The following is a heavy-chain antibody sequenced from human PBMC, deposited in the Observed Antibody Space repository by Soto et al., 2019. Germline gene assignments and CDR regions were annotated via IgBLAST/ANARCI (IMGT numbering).Heavy chain of an antibody. J-gene: IGHJ4*02. CDR2: ISYDGSNK. CDR3: AKDYQRKRWFGELMHY. V-gene: IGHV3-30*18. CDR1: GFTFSSYG. D-gene: IGHD3-10*01. Sequence: GGSLRLSCAASGFTFSSYGMHWVRQAPGKGLEWVAVISYDGSNKYYADSVKGRFTISRDNSKNTLYLQMNSLRAEDTAVYYCAKDYQRKRWFGELMHYWGQGTLVTVSS.